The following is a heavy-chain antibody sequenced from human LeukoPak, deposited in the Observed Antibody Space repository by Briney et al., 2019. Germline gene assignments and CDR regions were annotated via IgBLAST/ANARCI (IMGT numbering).Heavy chain of an antibody. J-gene: IGHJ4*02. Sequence: GGSLRLSCAASGFTFSSYAMHWVRQAPGKGLEWVAVISYDGSNKYYADSVKGRFTISRDNSKNTLYLQMNSLRAEDTAVYYCARDLRITMIVVVIHPVGYWGQGTLVTVSS. CDR2: ISYDGSNK. D-gene: IGHD3-22*01. CDR1: GFTFSSYA. V-gene: IGHV3-30*04. CDR3: ARDLRITMIVVVIHPVGY.